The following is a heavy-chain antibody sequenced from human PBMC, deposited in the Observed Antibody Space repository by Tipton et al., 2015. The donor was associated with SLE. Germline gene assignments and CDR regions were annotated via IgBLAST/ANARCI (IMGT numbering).Heavy chain of an antibody. Sequence: LRLSCAASGFTFSDYSMTWIRQAPGKGLEWIGSIYYSGSTYYNPSLKSRVTISVDTSKNQFSLKLSSVTAADTAVYYCARVGGIAARYYYYYMDVWGKGTTVTVSS. V-gene: IGHV4-38-2*01. CDR3: ARVGGIAARYYYYYMDV. CDR2: IYYSGST. J-gene: IGHJ6*03. CDR1: GFTFSDYS. D-gene: IGHD6-6*01.